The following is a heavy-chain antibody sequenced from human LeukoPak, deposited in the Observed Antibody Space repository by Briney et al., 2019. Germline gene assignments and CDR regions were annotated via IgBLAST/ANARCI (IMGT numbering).Heavy chain of an antibody. V-gene: IGHV1-46*01. CDR1: GYSFTNYY. Sequence: ASVRVSCKASGYSFTNYYMHWVRQAPGQGLEWMGVINPSGGMTTYTQKFQGRVTMTRDMSTSTVYMELSSLTSEDTAVYFCARTRGYYFDYWGQGTLVTVSS. CDR2: INPSGGMT. J-gene: IGHJ4*02. CDR3: ARTRGYYFDY.